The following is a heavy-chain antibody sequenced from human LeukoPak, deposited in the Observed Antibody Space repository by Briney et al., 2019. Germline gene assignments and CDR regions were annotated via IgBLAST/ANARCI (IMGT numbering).Heavy chain of an antibody. Sequence: GGSLRLSCEASGFTFLNYAMSWVRQAPGKGLQWVSGISGRDDTTYYTDSPEGSTYYTNSAEGRFTISRDNSKNTLYLQMNSLRAEDTAVYYCANGAVRSWFFNWFDPWGQGTLVTVSS. J-gene: IGHJ5*02. CDR3: ANGAVRSWFFNWFDP. CDR2: ISGRDDTTYYTDSPEGST. V-gene: IGHV3-23*01. CDR1: GFTFLNYA. D-gene: IGHD6-13*01.